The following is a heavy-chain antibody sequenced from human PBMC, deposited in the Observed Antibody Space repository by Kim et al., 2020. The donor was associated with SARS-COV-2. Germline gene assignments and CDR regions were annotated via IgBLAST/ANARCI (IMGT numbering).Heavy chain of an antibody. V-gene: IGHV3-33*08. CDR2: IWYDGSNK. CDR3: ARGEATYYYDSSSPGFDY. D-gene: IGHD3-22*01. CDR1: GFTFSSYG. J-gene: IGHJ4*02. Sequence: GGSLRLSCAASGFTFSSYGMHWVRQAPGKGLEWVAVIWYDGSNKYYADSVKGRFTISRDNSKNTLYLQMNSLRAEDTAVYYCARGEATYYYDSSSPGFDYWGQGTLVTVSS.